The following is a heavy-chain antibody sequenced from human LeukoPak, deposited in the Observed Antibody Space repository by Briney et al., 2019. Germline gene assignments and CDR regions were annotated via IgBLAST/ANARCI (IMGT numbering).Heavy chain of an antibody. V-gene: IGHV3-66*01. CDR3: ARDMSSGSGPYGMDV. Sequence: PGGSLRLSCAASGFTVSSNYMSWVRQAPGKGLEWVSVIYSGGSTYYADSVKGRFTISRDNSKNALYLQMNSLRAEDTAVYYCARDMSSGSGPYGMDVWGQGTTVTVSS. CDR2: IYSGGST. J-gene: IGHJ6*02. D-gene: IGHD2-15*01. CDR1: GFTVSSNY.